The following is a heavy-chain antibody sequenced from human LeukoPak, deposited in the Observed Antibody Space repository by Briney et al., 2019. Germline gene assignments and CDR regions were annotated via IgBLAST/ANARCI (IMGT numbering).Heavy chain of an antibody. CDR3: ARLLAWGSWYFDY. V-gene: IGHV1-8*02. D-gene: IGHD7-27*01. CDR2: MNPNSGNT. J-gene: IGHJ4*02. Sequence: VASVKVSCKASGYTFTSYDINWVRQATGQGLEWMGWMNPNSGNTGYAQKFQGRVTMTRDTPINTAYMELSRLRSDDTAMYYCARLLAWGSWYFDYWGQGTLVTVSS. CDR1: GYTFTSYD.